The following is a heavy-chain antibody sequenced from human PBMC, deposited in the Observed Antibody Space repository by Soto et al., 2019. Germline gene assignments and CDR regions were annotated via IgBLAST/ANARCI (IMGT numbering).Heavy chain of an antibody. J-gene: IGHJ3*02. CDR1: GFTFDDYA. CDR3: ASQYCSGGSCYPENDAFDI. D-gene: IGHD2-15*01. V-gene: IGHV3-9*01. Sequence: DVQLVESGGGLVQPGRSLRLSCAASGFTFDDYAMHWVRQAPGKGLEWVSGISWNSGSIGYADSVKGRFTISRDNAKKSLYLQMNSLRAEDTALYYCASQYCSGGSCYPENDAFDIWGQGTMVTVSS. CDR2: ISWNSGSI.